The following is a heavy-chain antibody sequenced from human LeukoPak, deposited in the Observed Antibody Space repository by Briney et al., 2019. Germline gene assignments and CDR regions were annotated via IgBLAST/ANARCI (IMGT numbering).Heavy chain of an antibody. J-gene: IGHJ4*02. Sequence: GGSLRLSCAASGFTFGDYAMGWFRQAPGKGLEWLSFIKSKVYGETIEYAASVKGRFTISRDDSKSIAYLHMNSLETEDTAIYFCSKASFGVVVNMYYFDYWGLGTLVTVSS. V-gene: IGHV3-49*03. CDR3: SKASFGVVVNMYYFDY. CDR2: IKSKVYGETI. D-gene: IGHD3-3*01. CDR1: GFTFGDYA.